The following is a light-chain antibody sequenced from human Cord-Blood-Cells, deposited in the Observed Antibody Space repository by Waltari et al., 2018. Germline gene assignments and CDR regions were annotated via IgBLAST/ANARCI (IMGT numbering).Light chain of an antibody. CDR3: QQYNSYSGLT. Sequence: DIQMTQSPSTLSASVGDRVTITCRASQSISSWLAWYQQKPGKATKLLIYKASSLESGVPSRFSGSGSGTEFTLTISSLQPDDFATYYCQQYNSYSGLTFGGGTKVEIK. CDR2: KAS. V-gene: IGKV1-5*03. J-gene: IGKJ4*01. CDR1: QSISSW.